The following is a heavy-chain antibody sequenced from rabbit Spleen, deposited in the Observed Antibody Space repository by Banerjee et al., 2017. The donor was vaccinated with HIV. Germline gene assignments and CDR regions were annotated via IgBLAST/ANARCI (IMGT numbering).Heavy chain of an antibody. J-gene: IGHJ4*01. V-gene: IGHV1S45*01. CDR1: GFDFSDGHV. D-gene: IGHD4-1*01. CDR2: INSFTGRP. Sequence: QEQVVESGGGLVHPGGSLALTCKASGFDFSDGHVISWVRQAPGKGLEWIASINSFTGRPVYATWAKGRFTVSKASSTTVTLQMTSLTVADTATYFCARSYADFAGWGDVSLNLWGPGTLVTVS. CDR3: ARSYADFAGWGDVSLNL.